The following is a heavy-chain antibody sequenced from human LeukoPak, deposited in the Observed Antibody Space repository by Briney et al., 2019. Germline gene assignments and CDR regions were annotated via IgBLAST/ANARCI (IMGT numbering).Heavy chain of an antibody. V-gene: IGHV3-48*03. CDR3: AXXXXXYXYGXHGWFDP. CDR2: IRSSGDLR. J-gene: IGHJ5*02. D-gene: IGHD4-17*01. Sequence: GGSLRLSCTAASGFTFSSSDMNWVRQAPGKGLEWISYIRSSGDLRYYAESVKGRFSISRDNAKNSLFLQMNSLRGEDTAIYXXAXXXXXYXYGXHGWFDPWGQGTLVTVSS. CDR1: GFTFSSSD.